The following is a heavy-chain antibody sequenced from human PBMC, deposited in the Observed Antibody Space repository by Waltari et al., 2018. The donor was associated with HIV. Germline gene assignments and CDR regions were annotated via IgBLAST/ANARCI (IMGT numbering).Heavy chain of an antibody. CDR2: ISSSSSYI. CDR3: ARDSGPYYYDSSGYASFDY. D-gene: IGHD3-22*01. J-gene: IGHJ4*02. Sequence: EVQLVESGGGLVKPGGSLRLSCAASGFTFSRYSMNWVRQAPGKGLGGVSSISSSSSYIYYADSVKGRFTISRDNAKNSLYLQMNSLRAEDTAVYYCARDSGPYYYDSSGYASFDYWGQGTLVTVSS. V-gene: IGHV3-21*01. CDR1: GFTFSRYS.